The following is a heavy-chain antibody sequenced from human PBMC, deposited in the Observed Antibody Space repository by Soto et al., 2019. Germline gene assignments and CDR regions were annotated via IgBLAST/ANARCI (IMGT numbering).Heavy chain of an antibody. V-gene: IGHV4-30-4*01. Sequence: PSETLSLTCTVSGGSISSGDYYWSWIRQPPGKGLEWIGYIYYSGSTYYNPSLKSRVTISVDTSKNQFSLKLSSVTAADTAVYYCARDPGSIAARPAPGYFDYCGQGTLVTVSS. J-gene: IGHJ4*02. CDR3: ARDPGSIAARPAPGYFDY. D-gene: IGHD6-25*01. CDR1: GGSISSGDYY. CDR2: IYYSGST.